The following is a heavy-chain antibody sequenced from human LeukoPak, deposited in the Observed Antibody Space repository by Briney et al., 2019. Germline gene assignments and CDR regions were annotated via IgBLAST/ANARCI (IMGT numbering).Heavy chain of an antibody. CDR3: VTNPIGGTNY. CDR2: INNDGSSV. V-gene: IGHV3-74*01. CDR1: GFMFSYDW. Sequence: GGSLRLSCAASGFMFSYDWMHWARHTSGKGLMWVSRINNDGSSVSYEDSVKGRFSISRDNAKNTLYLQMNSLRDEDTGVYYCVTNPIGGTNYWGQGTLVTPSS. J-gene: IGHJ4*02. D-gene: IGHD1-7*01.